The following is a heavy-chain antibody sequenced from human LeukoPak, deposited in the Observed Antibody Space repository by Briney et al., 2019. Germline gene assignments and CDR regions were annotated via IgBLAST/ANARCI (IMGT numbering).Heavy chain of an antibody. Sequence: SETLSLTCTVSGGSISSSSYYWGWIRQPPGKGLEWIGSIYYSGSTYYNPSLKSRVIISVDTSKNQFSLKLSSVTAADTAVYYCAREDLSMDSSGYYGFADYWGQGTLVTVSS. CDR3: AREDLSMDSSGYYGFADY. CDR1: GGSISSSSYY. CDR2: IYYSGST. V-gene: IGHV4-39*07. J-gene: IGHJ4*02. D-gene: IGHD3-22*01.